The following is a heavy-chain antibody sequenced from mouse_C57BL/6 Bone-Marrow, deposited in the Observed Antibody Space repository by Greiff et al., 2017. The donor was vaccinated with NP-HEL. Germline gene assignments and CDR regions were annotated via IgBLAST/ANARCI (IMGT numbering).Heavy chain of an antibody. CDR3: ARHGGFMDY. CDR1: GFTFSDYG. Sequence: EVKLMESGGGLVQPGGSLKLSCAASGFTFSDYGMAWVRQAPRKGPEWVAIISNLAYSIYYADTVTGRFTISRENAKNTLYLEMSSLRSEDTAMYYCARHGGFMDYWGQGTSVTVSS. CDR2: ISNLAYSI. V-gene: IGHV5-15*01. J-gene: IGHJ4*01.